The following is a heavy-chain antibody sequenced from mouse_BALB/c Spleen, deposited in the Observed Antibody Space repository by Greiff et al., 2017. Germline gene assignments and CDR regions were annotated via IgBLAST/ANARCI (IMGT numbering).Heavy chain of an antibody. CDR2: ISSGGST. Sequence: EVQGVESGGGLVKPGGSLKLSCAASGFTFSSYAMSWVRQTPEKRLEWVASISSGGSTYYPDSVKGRFTISRDNARNILYLQMSSLRSEDTAMYYCARGGIRGPFDYWGQGTTLTVSS. V-gene: IGHV5-6-5*01. CDR3: ARGGIRGPFDY. J-gene: IGHJ2*01. D-gene: IGHD2-4*01. CDR1: GFTFSSYA.